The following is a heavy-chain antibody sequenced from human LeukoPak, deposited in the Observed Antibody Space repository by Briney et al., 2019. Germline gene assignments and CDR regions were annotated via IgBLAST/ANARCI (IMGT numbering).Heavy chain of an antibody. CDR2: IYTSGST. J-gene: IGHJ4*02. V-gene: IGHV4-61*02. CDR1: GGSISSGSYY. CDR3: ARVPYNWNYGYFDY. D-gene: IGHD1-7*01. Sequence: PSQTLSLTCTVSGGSISSGSYYWSWIRQPAGKGLEWIGRIYTSGSTNYNPSLKSRATIAVDTSKNQFSLKLSSVTAADTAVYYCARVPYNWNYGYFDYWGQGTLVTVSS.